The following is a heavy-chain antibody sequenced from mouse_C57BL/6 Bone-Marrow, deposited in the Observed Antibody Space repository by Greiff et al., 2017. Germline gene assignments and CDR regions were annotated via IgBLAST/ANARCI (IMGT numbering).Heavy chain of an antibody. CDR2: ISSGGSYT. J-gene: IGHJ4*01. Sequence: EVMLVESGGDLVKPGGSLKLSCAASGFTFSSYGMSWVRQTPDKRLEWVATISSGGSYTYYPDSVKGRFTISRDNAKNTLYLQMSSLKSEDTAMYYCARRGDGTMDDWGQGTSVTVSS. CDR1: GFTFSSYG. CDR3: ARRGDGTMDD. V-gene: IGHV5-6*02.